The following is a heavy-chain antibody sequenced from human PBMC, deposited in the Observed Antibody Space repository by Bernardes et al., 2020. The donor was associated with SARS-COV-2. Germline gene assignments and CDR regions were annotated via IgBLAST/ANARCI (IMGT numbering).Heavy chain of an antibody. Sequence: VRSLLPSCAASGFSFSSTGMHWVRQAPGQGLEWVALISFDGSNIHYADSVKGRFTISRDNSKNTLNLQMNSLRVEDSAVYYCASGGFNWNYAFFDYWGQGTLVTVSS. CDR3: ASGGFNWNYAFFDY. CDR2: ISFDGSNI. CDR1: GFSFSSTG. D-gene: IGHD1-7*01. J-gene: IGHJ4*02. V-gene: IGHV3-30*03.